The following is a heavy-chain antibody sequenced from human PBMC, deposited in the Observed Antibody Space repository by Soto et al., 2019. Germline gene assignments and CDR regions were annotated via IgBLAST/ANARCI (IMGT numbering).Heavy chain of an antibody. Sequence: SETLSLTCTVSGGSISGYYWSWIRQPPGKGLEWIGYIYYSGSTIYNPSLKSRVTISVDTSKNQFSLKLSSVTAADTAVYHCARARYDSSGYYYFDYWGQGTLVTVSS. V-gene: IGHV4-59*01. CDR2: IYYSGST. CDR3: ARARYDSSGYYYFDY. CDR1: GGSISGYY. J-gene: IGHJ4*02. D-gene: IGHD3-22*01.